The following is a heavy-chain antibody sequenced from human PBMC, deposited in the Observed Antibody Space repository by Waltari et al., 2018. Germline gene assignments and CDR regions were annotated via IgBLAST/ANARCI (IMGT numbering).Heavy chain of an antibody. J-gene: IGHJ4*02. CDR2: WGKLDNR. CDR3: VKGGWLDD. CDR1: GFSFSTYE. V-gene: IGHV3-23*03. D-gene: IGHD6-19*01. Sequence: EVQLLESGGGLIEPGGSLRLSCVASGFSFSTYEMSWVRQAPGKGREWGSVWGKLDNRQYGSSVKGRFTISRDNSRNTLYLELNNLRVEDTAKYFCVKGGWLDDWGQGTLVTVSS.